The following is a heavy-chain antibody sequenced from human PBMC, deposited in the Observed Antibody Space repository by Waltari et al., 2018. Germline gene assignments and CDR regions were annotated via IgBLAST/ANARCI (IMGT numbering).Heavy chain of an antibody. V-gene: IGHV3-21*01. CDR1: GFPFSSYT. CDR2: ISTSGSYR. Sequence: EVQLVESGGGLVKPGESLRLSCAASGFPFSSYTINWFRQAPGNGLGWVSSISTSGSYRYYADPVKGRFTISRDNAKNSLSLQMTHLRVEDTALYYCARDAEDIVESGAFDIWGQGTVVTVSS. D-gene: IGHD2-15*01. J-gene: IGHJ3*02. CDR3: ARDAEDIVESGAFDI.